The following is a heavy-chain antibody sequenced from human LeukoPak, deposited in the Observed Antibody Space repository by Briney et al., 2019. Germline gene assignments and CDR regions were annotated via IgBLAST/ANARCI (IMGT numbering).Heavy chain of an antibody. V-gene: IGHV4-59*11. CDR3: ARGQGSGYFEFGPPPAEYFQH. CDR2: ISYSGSA. D-gene: IGHD3-3*01. CDR1: GGSINNHI. Sequence: SETLSLTCSVSGGSINNHIWSWIRQPPGKGLEWIGYISYSGSANYNPSLKSRVTISVDTSKNQFSLKVTSVTAADTAVYYCARGQGSGYFEFGPPPAEYFQHWGQGTLVTVSS. J-gene: IGHJ1*01.